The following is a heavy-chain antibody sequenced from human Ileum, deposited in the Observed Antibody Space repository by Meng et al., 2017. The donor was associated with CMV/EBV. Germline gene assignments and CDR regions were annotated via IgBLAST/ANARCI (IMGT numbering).Heavy chain of an antibody. Sequence: GESLKISCAVSGFTFSNYYMSWIRQAPGKGLEWVSGISGSSGRTTYSDSVNGRFTVSRDNSKDTLYVEMNNLRADDTATYYCAKQYCTSNSCHPGFDSWGQGTLVTVSS. CDR2: ISGSSGRT. CDR3: AKQYCTSNSCHPGFDS. V-gene: IGHV3-23*01. CDR1: GFTFSNYY. J-gene: IGHJ4*02. D-gene: IGHD2-2*01.